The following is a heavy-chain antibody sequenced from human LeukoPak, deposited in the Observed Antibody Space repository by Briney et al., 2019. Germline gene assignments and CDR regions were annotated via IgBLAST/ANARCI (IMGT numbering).Heavy chain of an antibody. Sequence: PGGSLTLSCAASGFTFSSYAMNWVRQAAGKGLEWVSGISGSGGSTYYAGSVKVRFTISRDNSRNTLYLQMSSLRAEDTAVYYCAKYVLPGGTPNPDYGLDVWGQGTTVTVSS. CDR2: ISGSGGST. CDR1: GFTFSSYA. J-gene: IGHJ6*02. V-gene: IGHV3-23*01. D-gene: IGHD2-2*01. CDR3: AKYVLPGGTPNPDYGLDV.